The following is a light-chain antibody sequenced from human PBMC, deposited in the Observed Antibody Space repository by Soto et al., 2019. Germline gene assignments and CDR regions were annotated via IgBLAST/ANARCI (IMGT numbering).Light chain of an antibody. CDR3: CSYAGRSTWDVV. CDR1: SSDVGGYDY. Sequence: QSVLTQPRSVSGSPGQSVTISCTGTSSDVGGYDYISWYQHHPGKAPKVMIYDVSKRPSGVPDRFSGSKSGTTASLTISGLQAEDEADYYCCSYAGRSTWDVVFGGGTKLTVL. V-gene: IGLV2-11*01. J-gene: IGLJ2*01. CDR2: DVS.